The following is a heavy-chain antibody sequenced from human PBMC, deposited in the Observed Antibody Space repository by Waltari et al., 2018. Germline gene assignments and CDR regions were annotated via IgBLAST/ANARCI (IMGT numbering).Heavy chain of an antibody. J-gene: IGHJ5*02. CDR3: ARADRGPRFTSGSSATPDWGP. D-gene: IGHD1-26*01. V-gene: IGHV4-34*01. CDR2: INHSGST. Sequence: QVQLQQWGAGLLKPSETLSLTCAVYGGSFSGFYWNWIRQPPGKGLEWIGEINHSGSTNYNPSLKSRVTIALDTSRNHCSLKLSSVTAADTAVYYCARADRGPRFTSGSSATPDWGPWGQGTLVTVSS. CDR1: GGSFSGFY.